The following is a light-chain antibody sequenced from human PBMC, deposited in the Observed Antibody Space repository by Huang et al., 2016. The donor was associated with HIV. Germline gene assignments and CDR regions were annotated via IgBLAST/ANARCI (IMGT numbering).Light chain of an antibody. J-gene: IGKJ1*01. V-gene: IGKV3-20*01. CDR1: QSVSSSY. Sequence: EIVLTQSPGTLSLSPGERATLSCRASQSVSSSYLDWYQQKPGQAPRLLIYGASSRATGIPDRFSGSGSGTDFTLTISRLEPEDFAVYYCHQYGTSPWTFGQGTKVEIK. CDR2: GAS. CDR3: HQYGTSPWT.